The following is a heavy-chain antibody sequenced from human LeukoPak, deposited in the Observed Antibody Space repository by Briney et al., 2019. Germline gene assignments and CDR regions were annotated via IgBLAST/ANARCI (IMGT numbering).Heavy chain of an antibody. CDR2: IYYSGST. CDR3: ARRTTGTDADAFDI. CDR1: GGSISSSRYY. V-gene: IGHV4-39*01. Sequence: SETLSLTCTVSGGSISSSRYYWGWIRQPPGRGLEWIGSIYYSGSTYYDPSLKSRVTISVDTSKNQFSLKLSSVTAADTAVYYCARRTTGTDADAFDIWGLGTMVTVSS. J-gene: IGHJ3*02. D-gene: IGHD1-1*01.